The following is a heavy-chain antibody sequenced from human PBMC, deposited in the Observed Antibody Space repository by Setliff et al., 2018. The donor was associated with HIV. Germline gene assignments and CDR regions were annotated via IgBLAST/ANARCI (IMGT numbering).Heavy chain of an antibody. J-gene: IGHJ4*02. CDR2: IYTTGST. CDR1: GGSISSSSFY. V-gene: IGHV4-61*02. Sequence: SETLSLTCTVSGGSISSSSFYWTWIRQPAGKGLEWIGRIYTTGSTNYNPSLKSRVTISVDTSKNQFSLKLNSMTAADTAVYFCVRGPQWLVQKGRVYYFDYWGQGTLVTVSS. CDR3: VRGPQWLVQKGRVYYFDY. D-gene: IGHD6-19*01.